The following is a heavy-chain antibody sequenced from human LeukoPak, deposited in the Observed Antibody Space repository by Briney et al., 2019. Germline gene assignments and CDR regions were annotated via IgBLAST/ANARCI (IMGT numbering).Heavy chain of an antibody. CDR2: INHSGST. CDR3: ARGEPLGYCSGGSCYPRAEYFQH. Sequence: SETLSLTCAEYGGSFSSYYWSWIRQPPGKGLEWIGEINHSGSTNYNPSLKSRVTISVDTSKNQFSLKLSSVTAADTAVYCCARGEPLGYCSGGSCYPRAEYFQHWGQGTLVTVSS. D-gene: IGHD2-15*01. CDR1: GGSFSSYY. J-gene: IGHJ1*01. V-gene: IGHV4-34*01.